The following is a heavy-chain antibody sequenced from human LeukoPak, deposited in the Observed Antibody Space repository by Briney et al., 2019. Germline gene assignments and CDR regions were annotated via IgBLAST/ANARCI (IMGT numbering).Heavy chain of an antibody. V-gene: IGHV4-31*03. D-gene: IGHD2-21*02. CDR1: GGSISSGGYY. Sequence: SETLSLTCTVSGGSISSGGYYWSWIRQHPGKGLEWIGYIYYSGSTYYNPSLKSRVTISVDTSKNQFSLKLSSVTAADTAAYYCARALVTKAHFDYWGQGTLVTVSS. CDR2: IYYSGST. CDR3: ARALVTKAHFDY. J-gene: IGHJ4*02.